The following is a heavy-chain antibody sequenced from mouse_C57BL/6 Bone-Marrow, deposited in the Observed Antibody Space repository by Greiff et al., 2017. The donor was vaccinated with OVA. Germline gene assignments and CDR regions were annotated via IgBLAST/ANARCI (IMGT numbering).Heavy chain of an antibody. D-gene: IGHD1-1*01. Sequence: QVQLQQPGAELVKPGASVKLSCKASGYTFTSYWMQWVKQRPGQGLEWIGEIDPSDSYTNYNQKFKGKATLTVDTSSSPAYMQLSSLTSEDSAVYYCARWDYYGSSYPAWFAYWGQGTLVTVSA. CDR3: ARWDYYGSSYPAWFAY. V-gene: IGHV1-50*01. CDR1: GYTFTSYW. J-gene: IGHJ3*01. CDR2: IDPSDSYT.